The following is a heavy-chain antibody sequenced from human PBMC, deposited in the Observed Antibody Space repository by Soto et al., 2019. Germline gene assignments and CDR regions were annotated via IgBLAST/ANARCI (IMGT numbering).Heavy chain of an antibody. CDR1: GGSISSGGYY. Sequence: LSLTCTVSGGSISSGGYYWSWIRQHPGKGLEWLGYIYYSGSTYYNPSLKSRVTISVDTSKNQFSLKLSSVTAADTAVYYCARGHDFWSGYWMSNYGMDVWGQGTTVTVSS. D-gene: IGHD3-3*01. CDR3: ARGHDFWSGYWMSNYGMDV. J-gene: IGHJ6*02. CDR2: IYYSGST. V-gene: IGHV4-31*03.